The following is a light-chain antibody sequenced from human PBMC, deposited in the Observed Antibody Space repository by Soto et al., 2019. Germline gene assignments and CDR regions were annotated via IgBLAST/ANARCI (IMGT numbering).Light chain of an antibody. CDR1: SSDVGSYNL. V-gene: IGLV2-23*02. CDR2: EVT. Sequence: QSALTQPASVSGSPGQSITISCTGTSSDVGSYNLVSWFQQYPGKAPKLMIYEVTKRPSGVSNRFSGSKSGNTASLTISGLQAEDEADYYCSAYAGSSTVVFGGGTKLTVL. CDR3: SAYAGSSTVV. J-gene: IGLJ2*01.